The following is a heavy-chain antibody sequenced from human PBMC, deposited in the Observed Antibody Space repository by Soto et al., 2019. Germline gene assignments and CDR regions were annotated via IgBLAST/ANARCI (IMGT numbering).Heavy chain of an antibody. CDR1: GGTFSSYA. Sequence: SVKVSCKASGGTFSSYAISWVRQAPGQGLEWMGGIIPIFGTANYAQKFQGRVTITADESTSTAYMELSSLRSEDTAVYYCARDLAGYSYCYPYYYHHYRMAVWGQGTTVPVSS. J-gene: IGHJ6*02. CDR3: ARDLAGYSYCYPYYYHHYRMAV. V-gene: IGHV1-69*13. CDR2: IIPIFGTA. D-gene: IGHD5-18*01.